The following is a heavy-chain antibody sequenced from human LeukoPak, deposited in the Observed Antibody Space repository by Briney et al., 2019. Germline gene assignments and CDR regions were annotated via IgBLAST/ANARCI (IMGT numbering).Heavy chain of an antibody. J-gene: IGHJ4*02. CDR1: GYTFISYA. Sequence: ASVKVSCKASGYTFISYAMNWVRQAPGQGLEWMGLINTNTGNPTYAQGFTGRFVFSLDTSVSTAYLQISSLKAEDTALYYCARDRRPSGYDFWGQGTLVTVSS. V-gene: IGHV7-4-1*02. CDR2: INTNTGNP. CDR3: ARDRRPSGYDF. D-gene: IGHD5-12*01.